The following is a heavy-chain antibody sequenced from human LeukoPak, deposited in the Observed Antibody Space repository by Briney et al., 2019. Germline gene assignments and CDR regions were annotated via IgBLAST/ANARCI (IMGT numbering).Heavy chain of an antibody. Sequence: GASVKVSCKDSGYTFTSYDINWVRQATGQGLEWMGWMNPNSGNTGYAQKFQGRVTVTRDTSTSTVYMELSSLRSEDTAVYYCAREQLRTGFDYWGQGTLVTVSS. CDR1: GYTFTSYD. D-gene: IGHD2-2*01. CDR2: MNPNSGNT. J-gene: IGHJ4*02. V-gene: IGHV1-8*01. CDR3: AREQLRTGFDY.